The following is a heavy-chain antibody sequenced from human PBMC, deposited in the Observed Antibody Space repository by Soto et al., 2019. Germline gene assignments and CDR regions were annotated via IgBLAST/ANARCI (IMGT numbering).Heavy chain of an antibody. CDR2: IKQDGSEK. CDR3: AREPISQYSSSWYGGWFDP. CDR1: GFTFSSYW. D-gene: IGHD6-13*01. Sequence: EVQLVESGGGLVQPGGSLRLSCAASGFTFSSYWMSWVRQAPGKGLEWVANIKQDGSEKYYVDSVKGRVTISRDNAKNSLYLQMNSLRAEDTAVYYCAREPISQYSSSWYGGWFDPWGQGTLVTVSS. J-gene: IGHJ5*02. V-gene: IGHV3-7*01.